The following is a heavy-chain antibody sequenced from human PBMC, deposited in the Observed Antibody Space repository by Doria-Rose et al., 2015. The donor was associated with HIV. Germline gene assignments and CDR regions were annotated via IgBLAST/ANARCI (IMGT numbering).Heavy chain of an antibody. CDR2: IFSDDER. J-gene: IGHJ4*02. Sequence: ESGPVLVKPTETLTLTCTVSGVSLSSPGMGVSWICQPPGEALEWLANIFSDDERSYKTSLKSRLTISRGTSKSQVVLTMTDMDPVDTATYYCARIKSSRWYHKYYFDFWGQGTLVIVSA. CDR3: ARIKSSRWYHKYYFDF. V-gene: IGHV2-26*01. D-gene: IGHD6-13*01. CDR1: GVSLSSPGMG.